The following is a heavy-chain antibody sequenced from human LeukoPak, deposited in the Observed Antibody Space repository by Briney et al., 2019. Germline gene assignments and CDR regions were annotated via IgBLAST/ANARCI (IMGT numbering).Heavy chain of an antibody. CDR1: GYSISSGYY. CDR3: ARDPIAAAGNWFDP. J-gene: IGHJ5*02. CDR2: IYHSGST. V-gene: IGHV4-38-2*02. D-gene: IGHD6-13*01. Sequence: SETLSLTCTVSGYSISSGYYWGWIRQPPGKGLEWIGSIYHSGSTYYNPSHKSRVTISVDTSKNQFSLKLSSVTAADTAVYYCARDPIAAAGNWFDPWGQGTLVTVSS.